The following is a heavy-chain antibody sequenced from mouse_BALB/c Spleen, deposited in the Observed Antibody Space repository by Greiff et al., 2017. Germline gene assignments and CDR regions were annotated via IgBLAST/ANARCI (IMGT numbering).Heavy chain of an antibody. CDR3: ARKAYRYEGYAMDY. V-gene: IGHV2-4-1*01. Sequence: VQLQQSGPGLVQPSQSLSITCTVSGFSLTSYGVHWVRQSPGKGLEWLGVIWSGGSTDYNAAFISRLSISKDNSKSQVFFKMNSLQADDTAIYYCARKAYRYEGYAMDYWGQGTSVTVSS. D-gene: IGHD2-14*01. J-gene: IGHJ4*01. CDR1: GFSLTSYG. CDR2: IWSGGST.